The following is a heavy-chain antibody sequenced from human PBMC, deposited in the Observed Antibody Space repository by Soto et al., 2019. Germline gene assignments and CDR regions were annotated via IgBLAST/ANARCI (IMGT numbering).Heavy chain of an antibody. J-gene: IGHJ6*03. V-gene: IGHV3-23*01. Sequence: GSLRLSCAASGFTFSSYAMSWVRQAPGKGLEWVSAISGSGGSTYYADSVKGRFTISRDNSKNTLYLQMNSLRAEDTAVYYCAKEPYDDFWSGPPPYYMDGWGKGTKVTVSS. CDR3: AKEPYDDFWSGPPPYYMDG. CDR2: ISGSGGST. D-gene: IGHD3-3*01. CDR1: GFTFSSYA.